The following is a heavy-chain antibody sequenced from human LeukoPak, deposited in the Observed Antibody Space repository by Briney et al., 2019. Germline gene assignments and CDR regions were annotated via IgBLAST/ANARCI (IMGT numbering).Heavy chain of an antibody. CDR1: GYSFINYG. J-gene: IGHJ4*02. D-gene: IGHD6-19*01. V-gene: IGHV1-18*01. CDR2: ISAYNDVT. CDR3: ARESRSSGEDY. Sequence: ASVKVSCRASGYSFINYGISWVRQAPGQGLEWMGWISAYNDVTRYAQQLEGRVTMTTDTSTRTAYMELRSLRSDDTAVYYCARESRSSGEDYWGQGTLVTVSS.